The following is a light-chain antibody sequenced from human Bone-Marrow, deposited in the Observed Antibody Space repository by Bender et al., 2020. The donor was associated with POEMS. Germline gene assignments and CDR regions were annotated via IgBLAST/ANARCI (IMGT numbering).Light chain of an antibody. CDR3: SSYISSRVV. CDR1: SSNIGEGYD. Sequence: QSVLTQPPSVSGAPGQRVTIACTGSSSNIGEGYDVHWYQHLPGTAPKLLIYSNTNRPSGVSNRFSGSKSGNTASLTISGLQTEDEGDYYCSSYISSRVVFGGGTKLTVL. V-gene: IGLV1-40*01. J-gene: IGLJ3*02. CDR2: SNT.